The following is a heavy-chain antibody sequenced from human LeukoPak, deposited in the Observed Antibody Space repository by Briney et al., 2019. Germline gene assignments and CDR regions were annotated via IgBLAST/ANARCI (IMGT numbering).Heavy chain of an antibody. J-gene: IGHJ4*02. Sequence: PGGSLRLSCAASGFTVSNSFMGWVRQAPGTGLEWVSGIYAGGTTYYADSAQGRFTISRHNSENTLYLQMNSLRPEDTAVYYCARESSVSGWYIYWGQGTLVTVSS. CDR1: GFTVSNSF. V-gene: IGHV3-53*04. CDR3: ARESSVSGWYIY. CDR2: IYAGGTT. D-gene: IGHD6-19*01.